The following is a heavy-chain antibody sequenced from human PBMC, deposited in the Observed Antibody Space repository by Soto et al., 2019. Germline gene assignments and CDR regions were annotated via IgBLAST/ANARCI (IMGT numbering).Heavy chain of an antibody. J-gene: IGHJ6*02. CDR2: INPSGGST. V-gene: IGHV1-46*01. CDR1: GYTFTSYY. Sequence: SSGKVSCKASGYTFTSYYMHWVRQAPGQGLEWMGIINPSGGSTSYAQKFQGRVTMTRDTSTSTVYMELSSLRSEDTAVYYCAREDYYDSRGYCPTNYYYYGMDVWGQGTTVTVSS. D-gene: IGHD3-22*01. CDR3: AREDYYDSRGYCPTNYYYYGMDV.